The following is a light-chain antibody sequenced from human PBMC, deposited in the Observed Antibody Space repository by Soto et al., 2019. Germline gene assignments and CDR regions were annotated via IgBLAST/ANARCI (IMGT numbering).Light chain of an antibody. CDR1: QSISSS. CDR3: QQYNSYST. CDR2: KAS. Sequence: DIQMTQSPSTLSASVGDRVTLTCRASQSISSSLAWYQQKPGKAPKLLIYKASSLESGVPSRFSGSGSGTEFTLTISSLQPDDFGTYYCQQYNSYSTFGQGTKVEI. J-gene: IGKJ1*01. V-gene: IGKV1-5*03.